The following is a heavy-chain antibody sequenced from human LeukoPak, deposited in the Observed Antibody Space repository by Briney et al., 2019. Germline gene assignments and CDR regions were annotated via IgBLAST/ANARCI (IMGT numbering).Heavy chain of an antibody. D-gene: IGHD6-13*01. CDR1: GFTFSGYS. J-gene: IGHJ6*02. CDR2: ISSSSSYI. Sequence: PGGSLRLSCAASGFTFSGYSMNWVRQAPGKGLKWVSSISSSSSYIYYADSVKGRFTISRDNAKNSLYLQVNSLRAEDTAVYYCARDRIAAAGTWSYYYYYYGMDVWGQGTTVTVSS. CDR3: ARDRIAAAGTWSYYYYYYGMDV. V-gene: IGHV3-21*01.